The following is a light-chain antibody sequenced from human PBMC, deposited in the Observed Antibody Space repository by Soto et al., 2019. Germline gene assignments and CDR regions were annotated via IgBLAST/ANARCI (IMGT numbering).Light chain of an antibody. CDR3: LKYGRSPGWT. CDR1: QSVSSDF. J-gene: IGKJ1*01. CDR2: AAS. Sequence: EIVLTRSPGTLSLSPGVRATLSCRASQSVSSDFLAWYQQKPGQAPRLLIYAASSRAPGIPDRFSGSGSETEFTLTISRLEPEDFAVYYCLKYGRSPGWTFGQGTKVDIK. V-gene: IGKV3-20*01.